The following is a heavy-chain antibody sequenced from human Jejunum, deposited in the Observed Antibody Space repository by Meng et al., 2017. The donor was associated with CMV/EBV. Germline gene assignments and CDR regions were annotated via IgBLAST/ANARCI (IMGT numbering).Heavy chain of an antibody. V-gene: IGHV1-46*01. D-gene: IGHD1-26*01. CDR1: GFTFSNYW. Sequence: SCAASGFTFSNYWMSWARQAPGQGLEWMGIINPSGGSTSYAQKFQSRVTMTRDTSTSTVYMELSSLRSEDTAVYYCARDRGSPDYWGQGTLVTVSS. CDR2: INPSGGST. CDR3: ARDRGSPDY. J-gene: IGHJ4*02.